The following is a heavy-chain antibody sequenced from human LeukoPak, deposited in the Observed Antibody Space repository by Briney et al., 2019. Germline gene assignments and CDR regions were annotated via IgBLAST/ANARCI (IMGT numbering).Heavy chain of an antibody. Sequence: GGSLRLSCAASGFTFSSYSMNWVRQAPGKGLEWVSSISSSSSYIYYADSVKGRFTISRGNAQNSLYLQMNSLRAEDTAVYYCARAPPSYLDYWGQGTLVTVSS. CDR1: GFTFSSYS. V-gene: IGHV3-21*01. J-gene: IGHJ4*02. CDR3: ARAPPSYLDY. CDR2: ISSSSSYI.